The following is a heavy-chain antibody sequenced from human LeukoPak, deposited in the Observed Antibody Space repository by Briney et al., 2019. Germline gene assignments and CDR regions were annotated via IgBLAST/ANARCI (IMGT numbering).Heavy chain of an antibody. J-gene: IGHJ4*02. CDR3: ARDPSYDSSGYEIDY. D-gene: IGHD3-22*01. CDR1: GFTFSSYA. Sequence: PGRSLRLSCAASGFTFSSYAMHWVRQAPGKGLEWVAVISYDGSNKYYADSVKGRFTISRDNSKNTLYLQMNSLRAEDTAVYYCARDPSYDSSGYEIDYWGQGTLVTVSS. V-gene: IGHV3-30*04. CDR2: ISYDGSNK.